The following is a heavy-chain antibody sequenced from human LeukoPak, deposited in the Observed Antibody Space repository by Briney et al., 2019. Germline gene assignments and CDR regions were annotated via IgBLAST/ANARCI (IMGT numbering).Heavy chain of an antibody. CDR1: GFTVTTYY. Sequence: GGSLRLSCAASGFTVTTYYMSWVRQAPGKGLEWVSVIYPGRSTSYTDSVKGRFTISRDNSKNTLYLQMNSLRAEDTAIYYCARAGRDSSGYWDYWGQGSLVTVSS. CDR3: ARAGRDSSGYWDY. J-gene: IGHJ4*02. CDR2: IYPGRST. V-gene: IGHV3-53*01. D-gene: IGHD3-22*01.